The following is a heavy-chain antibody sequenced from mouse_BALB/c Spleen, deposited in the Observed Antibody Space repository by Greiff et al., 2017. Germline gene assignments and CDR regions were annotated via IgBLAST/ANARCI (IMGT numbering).Heavy chain of an antibody. CDR1: GFTFSDYY. CDR2: ISDGGSYT. Sequence: EVQVVESGGGLVKPGGSLKLSCAASGFTFSDYYMYWVRQTPEKRLEWVATISDGGSYTYYPDSVKGRFTISRDNAKNNLYLQMSSLKSEDTAMYYCARGYDEGYYYAMDYWGQGTSVTVSS. D-gene: IGHD2-14*01. V-gene: IGHV5-4*02. CDR3: ARGYDEGYYYAMDY. J-gene: IGHJ4*01.